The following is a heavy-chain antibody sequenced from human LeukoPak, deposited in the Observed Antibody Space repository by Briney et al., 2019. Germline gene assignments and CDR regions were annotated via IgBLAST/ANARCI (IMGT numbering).Heavy chain of an antibody. CDR1: GFTFSSYS. CDR3: AREAYQLLYFYYYYYMDV. V-gene: IGHV3-21*01. CDR2: ISSSSSYI. Sequence: GGSLRLSCAASGFTFSSYSMNWVRQAPGKGLEWVSSISSSSSYIYYADSVKGRFTISRDNAKNSLCLQMNSLRAEDTAVYYCAREAYQLLYFYYYYYMDVWGKGTTVTVSS. J-gene: IGHJ6*03. D-gene: IGHD2-2*02.